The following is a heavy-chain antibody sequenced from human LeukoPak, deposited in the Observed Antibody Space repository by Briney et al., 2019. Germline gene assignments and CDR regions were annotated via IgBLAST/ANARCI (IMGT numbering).Heavy chain of an antibody. Sequence: ASVKISCKVSGYTFTDYYMHWVPQAPGKGLEWMGLVDPEDGETIYAQKFQGRVTMTEDTSTDTAYMELSSLRSEDTAVYYCATENDFWSGRQHNWFDPWGQGTLVTVSS. CDR2: VDPEDGET. V-gene: IGHV1-69-2*01. CDR3: ATENDFWSGRQHNWFDP. D-gene: IGHD3-3*01. J-gene: IGHJ5*02. CDR1: GYTFTDYY.